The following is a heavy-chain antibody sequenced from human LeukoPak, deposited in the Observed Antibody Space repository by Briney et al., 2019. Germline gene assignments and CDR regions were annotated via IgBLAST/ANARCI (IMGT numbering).Heavy chain of an antibody. D-gene: IGHD3-10*01. V-gene: IGHV3-30*02. CDR3: AKDQNYYGSGSYSNGFDP. CDR2: IRYDGSNK. J-gene: IGHJ5*02. Sequence: GGSLRLSCAASGFTFSSYGMHWVRQAPGKGLEWVAFIRYDGSNKYYADSAKGRFTIYRDNSKNTLYLQMNSLRAEDTAVYYCAKDQNYYGSGSYSNGFDPWGQGTLVTVSS. CDR1: GFTFSSYG.